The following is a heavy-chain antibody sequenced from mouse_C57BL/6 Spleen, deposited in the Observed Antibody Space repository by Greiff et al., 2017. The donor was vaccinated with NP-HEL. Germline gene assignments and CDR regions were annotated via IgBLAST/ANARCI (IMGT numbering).Heavy chain of an antibody. D-gene: IGHD2-4*01. CDR1: GFTFSSSG. Sequence: EVQGVESGGDLVKPGGSLKLSCAASGFTFSSSGMSWVRHTPAKRLAWVATISSGGSYTYYPDSVKGRFTISSENAKKTLYLQMSSLKSEDTVMYDCARHKNYDYDVGDYYAMDYWGQGTSVTVSS. CDR3: ARHKNYDYDVGDYYAMDY. J-gene: IGHJ4*01. V-gene: IGHV5-6*01. CDR2: ISSGGSYT.